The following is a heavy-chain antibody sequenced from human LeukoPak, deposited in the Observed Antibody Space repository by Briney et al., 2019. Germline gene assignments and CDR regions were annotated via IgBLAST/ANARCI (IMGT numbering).Heavy chain of an antibody. CDR2: IYDSVGT. J-gene: IGHJ4*02. CDR1: GGSISSYY. V-gene: IGHV4-59*01. CDR3: ASGDYDVWAFAY. Sequence: SETLSLTCTVSGGSISSYYWSWIRQPPGKGLGWGGYIYDSVGTNYNPSLQSRVTISVDTSKNQFSLKLSSVTAADTAVYYCASGDYDVWAFAYWGQGTLVTVSS. D-gene: IGHD3-3*01.